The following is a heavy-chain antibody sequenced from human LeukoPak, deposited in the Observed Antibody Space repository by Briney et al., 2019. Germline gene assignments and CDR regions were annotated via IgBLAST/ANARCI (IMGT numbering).Heavy chain of an antibody. D-gene: IGHD3-22*01. Sequence: SETLSLTCTVSGGSISSYYWSWIRQLPGKGLEWIGYIYYSGSTNYNPSLKSRVTISVDTSKNQFSLKLSSVTAADTAVYYCARGRRGSRTPHYYDSSGYSYYFDYWGQGTLVTVSS. CDR3: ARGRRGSRTPHYYDSSGYSYYFDY. V-gene: IGHV4-59*12. J-gene: IGHJ4*02. CDR1: GGSISSYY. CDR2: IYYSGST.